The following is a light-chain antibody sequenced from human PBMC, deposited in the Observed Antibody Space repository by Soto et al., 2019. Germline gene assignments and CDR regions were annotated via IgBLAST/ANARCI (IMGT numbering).Light chain of an antibody. CDR2: AAS. J-gene: IGKJ5*01. CDR3: QQSYGTPIT. Sequence: IHLTQSLSSLSAYVGDRVTITCRASQGISSYLAWYQQKPGKAPKLLIYAASTLQSGVPSRFSGSGSGTEFALTISGLQPDDFASYYCQQSYGTPITFGQGRRLEIK. V-gene: IGKV1-9*01. CDR1: QGISSY.